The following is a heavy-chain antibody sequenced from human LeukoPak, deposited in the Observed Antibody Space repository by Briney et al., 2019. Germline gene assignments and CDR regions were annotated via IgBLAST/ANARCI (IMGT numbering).Heavy chain of an antibody. CDR2: IIPIFGTA. CDR1: GYTLTELS. J-gene: IGHJ5*02. D-gene: IGHD2-8*01. V-gene: IGHV1-69*06. Sequence: SVKVSCKVSGYTLTELSMHWVRQAPGKGLEWMGGIIPIFGTANYAQKFQGRVTITADKSTSTAYMELSSLRSEDTAVYYCARVVRRDIVLMVYARENWFDPWGQGTLVTVSS. CDR3: ARVVRRDIVLMVYARENWFDP.